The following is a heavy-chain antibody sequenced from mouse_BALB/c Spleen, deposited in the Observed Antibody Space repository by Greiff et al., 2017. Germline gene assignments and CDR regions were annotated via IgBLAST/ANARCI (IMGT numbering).Heavy chain of an antibody. J-gene: IGHJ2*01. CDR1: GFNIKDTY. CDR2: IDPANGNT. CDR3: ARGTVVATGFDY. V-gene: IGHV14-3*02. Sequence: EVQLQQSGAELVKPGASVKLPCTASGFNIKDTYMHWVKQRPEQGLEWIGRIDPANGNTKYDPKFQGKATITADTSSNTAYLQLSSLTSEDTAVYYCARGTVVATGFDYWGQGTTLTVSS. D-gene: IGHD1-1*01.